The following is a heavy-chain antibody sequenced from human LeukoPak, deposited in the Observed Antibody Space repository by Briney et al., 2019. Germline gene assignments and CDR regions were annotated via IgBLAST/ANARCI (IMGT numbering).Heavy chain of an antibody. J-gene: IGHJ6*02. V-gene: IGHV3-7*03. CDR1: GFTLSSYW. CDR3: ARASYPTKDYYYYGMDV. CDR2: IKQDGSEK. Sequence: GGSLRLSCAASGFTLSSYWMSWVRQAPGKGLEWVANIKQDGSEKYYVDSVKGRFTISRDNAKNSLYLQMNSLRAEDTAVYYCARASYPTKDYYYYGMDVWGQGTTVTVSS.